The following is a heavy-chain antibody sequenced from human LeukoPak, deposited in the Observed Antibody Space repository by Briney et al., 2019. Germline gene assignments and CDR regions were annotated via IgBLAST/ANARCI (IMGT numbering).Heavy chain of an antibody. CDR2: ISANNGNT. J-gene: IGHJ5*02. Sequence: ASVKVSCKASGYTFTSYGISWVRQAPGQGLEWMGWISANNGNTNYAHNVQGRVTMTTDTSTSTAYMELRTLRSDDTAVYYCARGALPPTVTTPGWFDPWGQGTLVTASS. V-gene: IGHV1-18*01. CDR3: ARGALPPTVTTPGWFDP. D-gene: IGHD4-17*01. CDR1: GYTFTSYG.